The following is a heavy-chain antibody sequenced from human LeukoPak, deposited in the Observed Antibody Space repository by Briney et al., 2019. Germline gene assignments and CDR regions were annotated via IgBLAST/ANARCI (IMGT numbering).Heavy chain of an antibody. J-gene: IGHJ6*03. D-gene: IGHD3-10*01. V-gene: IGHV3-21*01. CDR3: VRDGRARFGETFYYYYYYMDV. CDR1: GFTFGSYS. Sequence: GGSLRLSCAASGFTFGSYSMNWVRQAPGKGLEWVSSISSSSYVYYADSVKGRFTISRDNAKNSLYLQMNSLRAEDTAVYYCVRDGRARFGETFYYYYYYMDVWGKGTTATVSS. CDR2: ISSSSYV.